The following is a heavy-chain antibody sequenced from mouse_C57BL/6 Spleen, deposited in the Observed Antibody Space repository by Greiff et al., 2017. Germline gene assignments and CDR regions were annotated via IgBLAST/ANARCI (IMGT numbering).Heavy chain of an antibody. CDR1: GFTFSDYG. CDR3: ARQGDYDGFAY. V-gene: IGHV5-17*01. J-gene: IGHJ3*01. CDR2: ISSGSSTI. D-gene: IGHD2-4*01. Sequence: EVKLMESGGGLVKPGGSLKLSCAASGFTFSDYGMHWVRQAPEKGLEWVAYISSGSSTIYYADTVKGRFTISRDNAKNTLFLQMTSLRSEDTAMYYCARQGDYDGFAYWGQGTLVTVSA.